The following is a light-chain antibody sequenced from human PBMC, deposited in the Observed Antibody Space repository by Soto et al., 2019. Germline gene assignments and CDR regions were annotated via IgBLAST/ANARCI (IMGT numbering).Light chain of an antibody. CDR2: KAS. V-gene: IGKV1-5*03. CDR1: HDIARW. Sequence: DIQMTQSPSSVSAFVGDGVAITCRASHDIARWLAWYQQKPGKAPKLPIYKASTLKSGVPSRFSGSGSGTEFTLTISSLQPDDFATYYCQHYNSYSEACGQGTKVDIK. J-gene: IGKJ1*01. CDR3: QHYNSYSEA.